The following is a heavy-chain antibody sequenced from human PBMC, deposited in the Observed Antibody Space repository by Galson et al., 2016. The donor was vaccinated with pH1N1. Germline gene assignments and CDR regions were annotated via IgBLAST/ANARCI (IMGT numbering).Heavy chain of an antibody. J-gene: IGHJ2*01. CDR1: GGTFGSYG. V-gene: IGHV1-69*13. D-gene: IGHD3-22*01. CDR3: AREDYFDTDSSDRYFDR. Sequence: SVKVSCKASGGTFGSYGINWVRQAPGQGLEWMGGIIPTFSTAKYAQNFQGRVTITADESTTTAYMELSSLRSEDTAVYYCAREDYFDTDSSDRYFDRWGRGTLLTVSS. CDR2: IIPTFSTA.